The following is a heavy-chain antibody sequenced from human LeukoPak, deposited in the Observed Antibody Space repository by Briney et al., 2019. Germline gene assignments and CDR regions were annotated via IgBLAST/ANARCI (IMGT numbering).Heavy chain of an antibody. V-gene: IGHV3-11*06. CDR2: ITSSARYT. J-gene: IGHJ6*04. Sequence: GGSLRLSCEVSGFSLSDYDMNWVRQAPGKGLEWVSCITSSARYTYYADSVKGRFTISRDEAKNSLYLQMNSLRAEDTAVYYCAELGITMIGGVWGKGTTVTISS. D-gene: IGHD3-10*02. CDR1: GFSLSDYD. CDR3: AELGITMIGGV.